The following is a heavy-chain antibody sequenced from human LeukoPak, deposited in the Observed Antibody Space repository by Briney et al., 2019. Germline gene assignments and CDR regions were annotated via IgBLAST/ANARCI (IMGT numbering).Heavy chain of an antibody. Sequence: SETLSLTCAVYGGSFSGYYWSWIRQPPGKGLEWIGGINHSGSTNYNPSLKSRVTISVDTSKNQFSLKLSSVTAADTAVNYCAREDLTGSYRFIDYWGQGTLVTVSS. V-gene: IGHV4-34*01. CDR1: GGSFSGYY. J-gene: IGHJ4*02. CDR3: AREDLTGSYRFIDY. CDR2: INHSGST. D-gene: IGHD1-26*01.